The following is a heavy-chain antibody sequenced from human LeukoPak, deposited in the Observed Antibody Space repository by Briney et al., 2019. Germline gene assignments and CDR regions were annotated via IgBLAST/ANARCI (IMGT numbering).Heavy chain of an antibody. J-gene: IGHJ4*02. D-gene: IGHD3-10*01. CDR2: ISGSGGDI. Sequence: GLSLRLSCAGSGFTFNNYVMNWVRQAPGKGLEWVSGISGSGGDIYYAGSVKGRFTISRDNSKNTLYLQMNSLRAEDTAVYYCAKPTLLSAYFDHRGQGTLVTVSS. CDR3: AKPTLLSAYFDH. CDR1: GFTFNNYV. V-gene: IGHV3-23*01.